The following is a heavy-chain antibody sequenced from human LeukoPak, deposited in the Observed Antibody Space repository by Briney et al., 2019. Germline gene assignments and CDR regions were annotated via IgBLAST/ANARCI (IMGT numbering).Heavy chain of an antibody. CDR3: ARVFPIIVGAIGAFDI. V-gene: IGHV3-9*01. CDR2: ITWNSDNI. Sequence: PGGSLRLSCAASGFTFDDYAMHWVRQAPGKGLKWVSGITWNSDNIEYADSVKGRFTISRDNAKNSLYLQMNSLRAEDTAVYYCARVFPIIVGAIGAFDIWGQGTMVTVSS. J-gene: IGHJ3*02. D-gene: IGHD1-26*01. CDR1: GFTFDDYA.